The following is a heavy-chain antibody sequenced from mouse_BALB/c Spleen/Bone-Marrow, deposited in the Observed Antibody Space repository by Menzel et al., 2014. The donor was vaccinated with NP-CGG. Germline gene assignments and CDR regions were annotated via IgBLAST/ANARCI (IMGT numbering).Heavy chain of an antibody. CDR1: GYTFTSYW. J-gene: IGHJ1*01. Sequence: QVQLQQSGAELVKPGAPVKLSCKASGYTFTSYWMNWVKQRPGRGLEWIGRIDPSDSETHYNQKFKDKATLTVDKSSSTAYIQLSSLTSEDSAVYYCARSHGYYPYWYFDVWGAGTTSPSPQ. V-gene: IGHV1-69*02. D-gene: IGHD2-3*01. CDR3: ARSHGYYPYWYFDV. CDR2: IDPSDSET.